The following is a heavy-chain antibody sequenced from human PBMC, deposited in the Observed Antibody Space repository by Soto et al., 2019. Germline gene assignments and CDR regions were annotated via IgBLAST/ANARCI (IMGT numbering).Heavy chain of an antibody. CDR2: ITSSGAA. CDR1: GFTFNNYA. D-gene: IGHD6-25*01. CDR3: AKGESRVSARDGDP. Sequence: DVQLLESGGDLAQPGGSLRLSCEASGFTFNNYAIAWVRQAPGKGLEWVSGITSSGAAYYADSVKGGYTISRDNSNNTLYLTMNSLRAEDTAVYYCAKGESRVSARDGDPWGQGTLVTVSS. J-gene: IGHJ5*02. V-gene: IGHV3-23*01.